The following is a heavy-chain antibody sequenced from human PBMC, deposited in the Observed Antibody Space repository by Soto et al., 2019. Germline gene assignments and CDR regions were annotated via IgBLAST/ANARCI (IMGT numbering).Heavy chain of an antibody. CDR1: GGSISSYY. Sequence: SETLSLTCTVSGGSISSYYWSWIRQPPGEGLEWIGYIYYSGSTNYNPSLKSRVTISVDTSQNQFSLKLSSVTAAETAVYYSARLGPVTTYYFDYWGQGTLVNVSS. CDR2: IYYSGST. CDR3: ARLGPVTTYYFDY. J-gene: IGHJ4*02. V-gene: IGHV4-59*01. D-gene: IGHD3-22*01.